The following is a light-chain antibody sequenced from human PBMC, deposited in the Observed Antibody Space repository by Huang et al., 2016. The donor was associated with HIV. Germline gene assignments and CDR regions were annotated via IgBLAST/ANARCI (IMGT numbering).Light chain of an antibody. J-gene: IGKJ4*01. CDR2: EAS. V-gene: IGKV3-11*01. CDR3: QQSTNWPPLT. CDR1: QSVGSF. Sequence: EIVLTQSPATLSLSPGERATLSCRASQSVGSFLAWYQQKPGQAPRLLIYEASNRVPGIPARFSGSGSGTDFTLTISSLEPEDFALYYCQQSTNWPPLTFGGGTKVEIK.